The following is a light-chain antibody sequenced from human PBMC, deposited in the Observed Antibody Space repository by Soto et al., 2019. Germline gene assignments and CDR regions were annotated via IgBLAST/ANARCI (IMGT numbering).Light chain of an antibody. V-gene: IGLV2-14*03. CDR1: SSDVGGYNY. Sequence: QSVLTQPASVSGSPGQSITISCTGTSSDVGGYNYVSWYQHHPGKAHKIMIFDVSNRPSGVSNRFSGSKSGNTASLTISGLQAEDEADYYCSSYTASSTYVFGTGTKVTVL. J-gene: IGLJ1*01. CDR2: DVS. CDR3: SSYTASSTYV.